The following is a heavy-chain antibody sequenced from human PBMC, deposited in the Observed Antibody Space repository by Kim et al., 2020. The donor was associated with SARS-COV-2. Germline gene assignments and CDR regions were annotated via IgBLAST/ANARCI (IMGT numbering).Heavy chain of an antibody. CDR2: IEDDGSER. CDR1: AFTISGFW. Sequence: GGSLRLSCAASAFTISGFWMGWVRQAPGKGPEWVANIEDDGSERYYVDSVKGRFTISRDNAKNSLLLQRSSLRAEDTAIYYCARGHYFDTWGQGTLVTVSS. V-gene: IGHV3-7*03. J-gene: IGHJ4*02. CDR3: ARGHYFDT.